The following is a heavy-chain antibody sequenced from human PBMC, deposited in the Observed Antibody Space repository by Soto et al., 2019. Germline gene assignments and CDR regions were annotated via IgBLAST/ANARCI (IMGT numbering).Heavy chain of an antibody. J-gene: IGHJ6*02. CDR2: IIPIFGTA. CDR1: GGTFSSYA. V-gene: IGHV1-69*13. CDR3: ASLIAAAGPPHSPRYYYGMDV. Sequence: ASVKVSCKASGGTFSSYAISWVRQAPGQGLEWMGGIIPIFGTADYAQKFQGRVTITADESTSTAYMELSSLRSEDTAVYYCASLIAAAGPPHSPRYYYGMDVWGQGTTVTSP. D-gene: IGHD6-13*01.